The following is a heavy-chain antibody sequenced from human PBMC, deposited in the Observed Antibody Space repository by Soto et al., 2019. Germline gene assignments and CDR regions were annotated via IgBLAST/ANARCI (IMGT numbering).Heavy chain of an antibody. J-gene: IGHJ4*02. D-gene: IGHD5-18*01. V-gene: IGHV3-74*01. CDR3: KRAHRNSSTRKGAI. CDR1: GWGFDQYC. Sequence: TGESXRLSGVSAGWGFDQYCIHLFRHAAGKGLEWVSRISDDGARIDYADFVKGRLNIARYNAKNTLFLQMRSLRGEDTDVYYCKRAHRNSSTRKGAIWGRGALVTVYS. CDR2: ISDDGARI.